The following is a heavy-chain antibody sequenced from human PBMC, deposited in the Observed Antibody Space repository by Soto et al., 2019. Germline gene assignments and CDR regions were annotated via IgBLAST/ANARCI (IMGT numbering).Heavy chain of an antibody. Sequence: SETLSLTCTVSGGSISSSSYYWGWIRQPPGKGLEWIGGICYSGGTHFNPSLKSRVTISVDTSKNQFTLKLSSVTAADTALYFCARVERGTATTVVDAFDIWGPGTMVTVSS. CDR2: ICYSGGT. D-gene: IGHD1-1*01. CDR3: ARVERGTATTVVDAFDI. J-gene: IGHJ3*02. CDR1: GGSISSSSYY. V-gene: IGHV4-39*01.